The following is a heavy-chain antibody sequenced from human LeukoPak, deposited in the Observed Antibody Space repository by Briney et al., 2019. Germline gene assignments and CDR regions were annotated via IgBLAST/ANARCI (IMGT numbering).Heavy chain of an antibody. CDR2: INHNGNVN. J-gene: IGHJ2*01. CDR3: ARRYFDL. CDR1: GFTFSSYW. Sequence: GGSLRLSCAASGFTFSSYWMNWARQAPGKGLEWVASINHNGNVNYYVDSVKGRFTISRDNAKNSLYLQMSNLRVEDTAVYYCARRYFDLWGRGTLVTVSS. V-gene: IGHV3-7*03.